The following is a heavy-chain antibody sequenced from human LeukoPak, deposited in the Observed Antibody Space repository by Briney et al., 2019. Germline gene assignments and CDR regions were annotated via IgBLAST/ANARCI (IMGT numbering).Heavy chain of an antibody. Sequence: PSETLSLTCSVSGGSVTSGSYYWSWIRQPPGKGLEWIGHIYYSGSTNYSPPLKSRVTISVDTSKNQFSLKLSSVTAADTAVYYCARVDENSGRNDAFDIWGQGTMVTVSS. CDR2: IYYSGST. J-gene: IGHJ3*02. CDR3: ARVDENSGRNDAFDI. D-gene: IGHD3-10*01. CDR1: GGSVTSGSYY. V-gene: IGHV4-61*01.